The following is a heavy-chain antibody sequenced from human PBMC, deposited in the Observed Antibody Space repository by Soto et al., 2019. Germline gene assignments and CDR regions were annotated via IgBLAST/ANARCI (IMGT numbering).Heavy chain of an antibody. CDR1: GGSFSGYY. J-gene: IGHJ5*02. V-gene: IGHV4-34*01. Sequence: PSETLSLTCAVYGGSFSGYYWSWIRQPPGKGLDWIGEINHSGSTNYNPSLKSRVTISVDTSKNQFSLKLSSVTAADTAVYYCARGFGYDYIWGSYRFRWFDPWGQGTLVTVSS. CDR2: INHSGST. D-gene: IGHD3-16*02. CDR3: ARGFGYDYIWGSYRFRWFDP.